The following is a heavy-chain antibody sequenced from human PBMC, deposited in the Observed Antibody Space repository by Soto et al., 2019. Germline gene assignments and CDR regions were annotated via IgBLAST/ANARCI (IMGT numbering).Heavy chain of an antibody. CDR3: VTVVVAATRHTNFDS. CDR1: GVSINSNNYY. D-gene: IGHD2-15*01. J-gene: IGHJ4*02. V-gene: IGHV4-39*01. CDR2: IYHDWSI. Sequence: SETLSLTCTVSGVSINSNNYYWAWIRQPQGKGLAWIVSIYHDWSIYYNTSLKSRVTISRDTSKNQYSLRFTSVTAADTAVYYCVTVVVAATRHTNFDSWGQGTLVTVSS.